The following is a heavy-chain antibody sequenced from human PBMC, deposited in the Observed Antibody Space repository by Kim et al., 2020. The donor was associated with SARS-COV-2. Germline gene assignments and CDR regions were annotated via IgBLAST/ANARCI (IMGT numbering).Heavy chain of an antibody. V-gene: IGHV4-39*02. CDR2: NSYRGST. Sequence: SETLSLTCTVSGGSFSSCCFYWGRLRPRPGLGLEWVGCNSYRGSTNSYPSIKSRVTIYADTSQYHLTLKLITVTAAAAAVYSCGCGDRGDCSYGWY. D-gene: IGHD4-17*01. J-gene: IGHJ2*01. CDR1: GGSFSSCCFY. CDR3: GCGDRGDCSYGWY.